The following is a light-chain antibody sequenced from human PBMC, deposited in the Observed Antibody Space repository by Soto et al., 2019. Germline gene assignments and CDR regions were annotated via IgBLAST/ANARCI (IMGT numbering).Light chain of an antibody. CDR2: NDY. Sequence: QSVLTQPPSVSGAPGQRVTISCTGSSSNIGAGYDVHWYQQLPGSAPKLLIYNDYERPSGVPDRFSGSKSGTSASLGISGLRSEDEADYFCAVWDDSLSGVVFGGGTKLTVL. CDR3: AVWDDSLSGVV. CDR1: SSNIGAGYD. J-gene: IGLJ2*01. V-gene: IGLV1-47*02.